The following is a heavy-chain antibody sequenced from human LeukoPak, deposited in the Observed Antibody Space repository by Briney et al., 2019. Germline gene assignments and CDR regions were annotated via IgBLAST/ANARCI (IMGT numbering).Heavy chain of an antibody. CDR1: GGSISSYY. V-gene: IGHV4-38-2*02. Sequence: SETLSLTCTVSGGSISSYYWSWIRQPPGKGLEWIGSIYHSGSTYYNPSLKSRVTISVDTSKNQFSLKLSSVTAADTAVYYCARGGVYYYGSGSYYNSNWFDPWGQGTLVTVSS. D-gene: IGHD3-10*01. CDR2: IYHSGST. J-gene: IGHJ5*02. CDR3: ARGGVYYYGSGSYYNSNWFDP.